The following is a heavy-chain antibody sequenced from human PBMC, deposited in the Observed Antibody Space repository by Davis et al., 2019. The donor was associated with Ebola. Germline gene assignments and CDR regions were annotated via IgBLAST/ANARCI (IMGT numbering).Heavy chain of an antibody. CDR2: ISGSGAST. J-gene: IGHJ5*02. CDR3: ANGNYDSSGYWGYWFDP. V-gene: IGHV3-23*01. CDR1: GFTFNNYA. D-gene: IGHD3-22*01. Sequence: GGSLRLSCAASGFTFNNYAMNWVRQAPGKGLEWVSSISGSGASTYYADSVKGRFTISRDNSKNTLYLQMHSLRAEDTAVYYCANGNYDSSGYWGYWFDPWGQGTLVTVSS.